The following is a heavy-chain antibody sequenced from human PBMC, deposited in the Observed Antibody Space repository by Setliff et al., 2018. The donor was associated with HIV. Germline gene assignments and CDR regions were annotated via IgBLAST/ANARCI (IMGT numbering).Heavy chain of an antibody. CDR2: IRYDGSNQ. D-gene: IGHD2-8*01. CDR1: GFTFSGYG. J-gene: IGHJ5*02. Sequence: GGSLRLSCAASGFTFSGYGMHWVRQAPGKGLEWVAFIRYDGSNQHYADSVRGRFTISRDNSKDTLYLDLNSLRSEDTAVYYCVRDDSNGPNSLDPWGQGTLVTVSS. CDR3: VRDDSNGPNSLDP. V-gene: IGHV3-30*02.